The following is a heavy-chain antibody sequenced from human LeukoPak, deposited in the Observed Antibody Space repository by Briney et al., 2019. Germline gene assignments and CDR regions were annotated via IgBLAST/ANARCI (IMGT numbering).Heavy chain of an antibody. Sequence: GGSLRLSCAASGLTVSTNYFSWVRLAPGKGLEWVSVIYADGRTYYADSVKGRFTISRDNSRNTLSLHMNRLRAEDTAVYYCSRDPTSMVTMGDYWGQGTLVTVSS. CDR1: GLTVSTNY. CDR3: SRDPTSMVTMGDY. J-gene: IGHJ4*02. D-gene: IGHD4-17*01. V-gene: IGHV3-53*01. CDR2: IYADGRT.